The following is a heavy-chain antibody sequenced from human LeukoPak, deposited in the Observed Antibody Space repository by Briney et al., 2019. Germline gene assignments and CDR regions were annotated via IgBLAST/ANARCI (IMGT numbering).Heavy chain of an antibody. D-gene: IGHD5-18*01. CDR3: ATGSWIQLWPAFEY. CDR2: FDPEDGET. J-gene: IGHJ4*02. V-gene: IGHV1-24*01. Sequence: ASVKVSCKVSGYTLTELSMHWVRQAPGKGLEWMGGFDPEDGETIYAQKFQGRVTMTEDTSTDTAYMELSSLRSEDTAVYYCATGSWIQLWPAFEYWGQGTLVTVSS. CDR1: GYTLTELS.